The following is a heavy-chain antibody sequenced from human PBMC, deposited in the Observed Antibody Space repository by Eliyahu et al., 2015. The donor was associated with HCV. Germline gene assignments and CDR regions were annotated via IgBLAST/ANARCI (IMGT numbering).Heavy chain of an antibody. J-gene: IGHJ4*02. CDR2: IIPILGIA. Sequence: QVQLVQSGAEVKKPGSSVKVSCKASGGTFXSYTXSWVRQAPGQGLEWMGRIIPILGIANYAQKFQGRVTITADKSTSTAYMELSSLRSEDTAVYYCARSDHDSSDYWGQGTLVTVSS. CDR1: GGTFXSYT. D-gene: IGHD3-22*01. V-gene: IGHV1-69*02. CDR3: ARSDHDSSDY.